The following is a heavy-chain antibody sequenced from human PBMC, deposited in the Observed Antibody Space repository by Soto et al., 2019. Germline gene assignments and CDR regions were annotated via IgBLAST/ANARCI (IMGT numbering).Heavy chain of an antibody. CDR2: IYYSGTT. Sequence: SETLSLTCTASGGSISSGNYYWSWIRQPPGKGLEWIGYIYYSGTTYYNPSLKSRVTMSVDTSKNQFSLKLSSVTAADTAVYYCARDVGYYYESSGYNWFDPWGQGTLVTVSS. CDR1: GGSISSGNYY. CDR3: ARDVGYYYESSGYNWFDP. D-gene: IGHD3-22*01. V-gene: IGHV4-30-4*01. J-gene: IGHJ5*02.